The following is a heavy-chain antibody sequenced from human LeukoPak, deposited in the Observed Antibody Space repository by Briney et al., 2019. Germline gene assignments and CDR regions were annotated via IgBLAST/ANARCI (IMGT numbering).Heavy chain of an antibody. Sequence: PSETLSLTCTVSGGSISSYYWSWIRQPPGKGLKWIGYIYYSGSTNYNPSLKSRVTISVDTSKNQFSLNLSSVTAADTAVYYCARLCSSTSCPPYHWGQGTLVTVSS. CDR1: GGSISSYY. V-gene: IGHV4-59*08. D-gene: IGHD2-2*01. CDR2: IYYSGST. J-gene: IGHJ5*02. CDR3: ARLCSSTSCPPYH.